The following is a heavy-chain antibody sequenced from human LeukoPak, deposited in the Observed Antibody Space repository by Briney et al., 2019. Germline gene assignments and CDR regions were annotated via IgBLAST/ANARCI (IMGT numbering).Heavy chain of an antibody. CDR2: IYHSGST. Sequence: SETLSLTCAVSGGSISSGGYSWSWIRQPPGKGLEWIGYIYHSGSTYYNPSLKSRVTISVDRSKNQFSLKLSSVPAADTAVYYCARGPDCSSTSCFYPYHYGMDVWGQGNTVTVSS. CDR3: ARGPDCSSTSCFYPYHYGMDV. V-gene: IGHV4-30-2*01. D-gene: IGHD2-2*01. CDR1: GGSISSGGYS. J-gene: IGHJ6*02.